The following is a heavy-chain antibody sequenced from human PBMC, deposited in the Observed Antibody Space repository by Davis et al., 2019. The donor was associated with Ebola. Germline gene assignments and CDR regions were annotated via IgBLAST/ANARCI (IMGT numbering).Heavy chain of an antibody. Sequence: SETLSLTCTVSGDSVNSGSYFWSWIRQPPGKGLEWIGYVFYTGSTNYSPSLKSRVTISLGSSKNQFSLKLTSVTAADTAVYYCARDTYYYYNTMDVWGKGTTVTVSS. CDR2: VFYTGST. CDR1: GDSVNSGSYF. J-gene: IGHJ6*04. V-gene: IGHV4-61*01. CDR3: ARDTYYYYNTMDV.